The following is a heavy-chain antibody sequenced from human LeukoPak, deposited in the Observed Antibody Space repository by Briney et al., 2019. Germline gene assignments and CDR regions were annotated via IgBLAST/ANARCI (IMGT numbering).Heavy chain of an antibody. Sequence: ASETLSLTCAVYSESFSTYYWNWIRQPPGKGLEWIGESNHSGSTTYNPSLKSRVTISVDTSKNQFSLKLSSVTAADTAVYYCARGSFPAYMTTVTTRAFPFDPWGQGTLVTVSS. J-gene: IGHJ5*02. CDR3: ARGSFPAYMTTVTTRAFPFDP. V-gene: IGHV4-34*01. D-gene: IGHD4-17*01. CDR1: SESFSTYY. CDR2: SNHSGST.